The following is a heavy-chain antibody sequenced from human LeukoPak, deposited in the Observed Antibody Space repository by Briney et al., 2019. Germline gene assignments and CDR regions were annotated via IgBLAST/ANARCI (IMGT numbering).Heavy chain of an antibody. J-gene: IGHJ4*02. CDR3: ATDSLHYSDWIDY. CDR2: IKQDGSEK. D-gene: IGHD4-11*01. Sequence: PGGSLRLSCAASGFTFSSYWMSWVRQAPGKGLEWVANIKQDGSEKYYVDSVKGRFTISRDNAKNSVYLEMESVKAEDTAVYYCATDSLHYSDWIDYWGQGTLVTVSS. CDR1: GFTFSSYW. V-gene: IGHV3-7*01.